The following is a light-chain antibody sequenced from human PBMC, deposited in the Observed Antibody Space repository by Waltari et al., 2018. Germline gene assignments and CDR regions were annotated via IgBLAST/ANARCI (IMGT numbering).Light chain of an antibody. CDR1: QSVSRD. CDR2: GAS. J-gene: IGKJ1*01. CDR3: QHYVRLPAT. V-gene: IGKV3-20*01. Sequence: EIVLTQSPGTLSLSPGERATLSCRASQSVSRDLAWYQQKPGQAPRLLIYGASNRATGIPDRFSGSGSGTDFSLTISRLDPEDVAVYFCQHYVRLPATFGQGTKVEIK.